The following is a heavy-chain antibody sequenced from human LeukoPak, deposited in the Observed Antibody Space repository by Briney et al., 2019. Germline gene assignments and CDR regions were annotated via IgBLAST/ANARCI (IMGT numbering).Heavy chain of an antibody. D-gene: IGHD2-15*01. CDR2: IYYDGST. CDR1: DGSISSSTYY. V-gene: IGHV4-39*01. Sequence: PSETLSLTCTVSDGSISSSTYYWAWNRQPPGKGLEWIGNIYYDGSTYYNPSLKSRLTISVDTSKNQFSLKLSSVTAADTAVYYCARIPGYCRGGSCFSIYFDSWGQGTLVTVSS. J-gene: IGHJ4*02. CDR3: ARIPGYCRGGSCFSIYFDS.